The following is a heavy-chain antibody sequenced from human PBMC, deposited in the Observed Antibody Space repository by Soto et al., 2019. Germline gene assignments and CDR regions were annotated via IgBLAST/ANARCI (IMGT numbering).Heavy chain of an antibody. Sequence: GESLKISCNGSGYTFSTYWIAWVRQMPGKGLEWMGIICPGDSDTKYSPAFQGQVTISADKSINTAYLQWTSLEASDTAMYYCARKFAPEFFDSWGQGTLVTVSS. CDR3: ARKFAPEFFDS. CDR1: GYTFSTYW. CDR2: ICPGDSDT. D-gene: IGHD3-10*01. V-gene: IGHV5-51*01. J-gene: IGHJ4*02.